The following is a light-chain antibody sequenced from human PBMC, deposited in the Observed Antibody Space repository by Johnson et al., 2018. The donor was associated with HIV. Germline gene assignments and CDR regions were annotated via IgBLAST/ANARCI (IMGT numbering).Light chain of an antibody. CDR1: SSNIGKNS. Sequence: QSVLTQPPSVSAAPGQKVTIPCSGSSSNIGKNSVSWYQQLPGTAPKLLIYENNKRPSGIPDRFSGSKSGTSATLGINGLQPGDEADYYCGIWDRSLSADVFGTGTQVTVL. CDR3: GIWDRSLSADV. V-gene: IGLV1-51*02. J-gene: IGLJ1*01. CDR2: ENN.